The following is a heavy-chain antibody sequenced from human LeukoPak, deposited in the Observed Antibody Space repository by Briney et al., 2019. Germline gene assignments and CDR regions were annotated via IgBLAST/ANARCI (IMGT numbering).Heavy chain of an antibody. CDR3: AREAPMVRGVTGYNWFDP. J-gene: IGHJ5*02. CDR1: GFTVSSNY. Sequence: GGSLRLSCAASGFTVSSNYMSWVRQAPGKGLEWVSVIYSGGGTYYADSVKGRFTISRDNSKNTLYLQMNSLRAEDTAVYYCAREAPMVRGVTGYNWFDPWGQGTLVTVSS. CDR2: IYSGGGT. V-gene: IGHV3-66*01. D-gene: IGHD3-10*01.